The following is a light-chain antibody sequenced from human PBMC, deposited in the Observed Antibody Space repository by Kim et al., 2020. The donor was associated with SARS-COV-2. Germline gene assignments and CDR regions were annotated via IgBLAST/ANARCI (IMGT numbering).Light chain of an antibody. Sequence: SPGARATLACRASQFVRSTYLAWYQQKPGQAPTLLIYGASSRATGIPDKFSGSGSGTDFTLTISRLEPVDFAVYYCQQYGTPPFTFGPGTKVDIK. CDR2: GAS. J-gene: IGKJ3*01. CDR3: QQYGTPPFT. CDR1: QFVRSTY. V-gene: IGKV3-20*01.